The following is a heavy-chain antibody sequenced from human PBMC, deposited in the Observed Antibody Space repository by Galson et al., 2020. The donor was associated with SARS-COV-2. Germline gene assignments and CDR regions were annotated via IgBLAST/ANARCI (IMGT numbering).Heavy chain of an antibody. V-gene: IGHV2-70*01. CDR3: ARIPEYSSSPSPYYYGMDV. D-gene: IGHD6-6*01. Sequence: SGPTLVKPTQTLTLTCTFSGFSLSTSGMCVSWIRQPPGKALEWLALIDWDEDKYYSTSLKTRLTISKDTSKNQVVLTMTNMDPVDTATYYCARIPEYSSSPSPYYYGMDVWGQGTTVTFSS. CDR2: IDWDEDK. CDR1: GFSLSTSGMC. J-gene: IGHJ6*02.